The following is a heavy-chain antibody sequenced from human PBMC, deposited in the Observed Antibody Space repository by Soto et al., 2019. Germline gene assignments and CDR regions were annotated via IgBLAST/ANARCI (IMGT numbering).Heavy chain of an antibody. CDR1: GFTFSSYW. J-gene: IGHJ3*02. CDR2: IKQDGSEK. D-gene: IGHD6-19*01. Sequence: GESLKISCAASGFTFSSYWMSWVRQAPGKGLEWVANIKQDGSEKYYVDSVKGRFTISRDNAKNSLYLQMNSLRAEDTAGYYCARWSYSSGWYVPDDAFDIWGQGTMVTVSS. V-gene: IGHV3-7*05. CDR3: ARWSYSSGWYVPDDAFDI.